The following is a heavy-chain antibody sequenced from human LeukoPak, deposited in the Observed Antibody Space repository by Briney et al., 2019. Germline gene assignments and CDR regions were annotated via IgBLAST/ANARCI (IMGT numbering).Heavy chain of an antibody. D-gene: IGHD4-11*01. J-gene: IGHJ5*02. CDR3: ARGLLGFMRSDYSNYWDNWFDP. CDR2: IIPIFGTA. CDR1: GGTFSSYA. Sequence: SVKVSCKASGGTFSSYAISWVRQAPGQGLEWMGGIIPIFGTANYAQKFQGRVTMTRNTSISTAYMELSSLRSEDTAVYYCARGLLGFMRSDYSNYWDNWFDPWGQGTLVTVSS. V-gene: IGHV1-69*05.